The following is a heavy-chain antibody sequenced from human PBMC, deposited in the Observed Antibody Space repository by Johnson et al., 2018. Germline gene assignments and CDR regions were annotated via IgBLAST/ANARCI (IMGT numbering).Heavy chain of an antibody. CDR2: ITSSSYI. CDR1: GFTFSTYS. D-gene: IGHD3-3*01. CDR3: ARVRTPNGSYDFWSGYYMYYYYGMDV. V-gene: IGHV3-21*01. J-gene: IGHJ6*02. Sequence: VQLVESGGGLVKPGGSLRLSCAASGFTFSTYSMNWVRQAPGKGLEWVSSITSSSYIYYADSVKGRFTISRDNAKNSLYMQMNSLRAEDTAVLYCARVRTPNGSYDFWSGYYMYYYYGMDVWGQGTTVTVSS.